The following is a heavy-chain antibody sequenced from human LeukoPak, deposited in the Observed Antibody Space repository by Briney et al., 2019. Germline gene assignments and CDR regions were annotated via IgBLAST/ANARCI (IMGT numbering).Heavy chain of an antibody. Sequence: SQTLSLTCTVSGGSISSGDYYWSWIRQPPGKGLEWIGYIYYSGSTYYNPSLKSRVTISVDTSKNQFSLKLSSVTAADTAVYYCARRRPVSGRLDHWGQGTLVTVSS. CDR2: IYYSGST. CDR1: GGSISSGDYY. CDR3: ARRRPVSGRLDH. V-gene: IGHV4-30-4*08. J-gene: IGHJ5*02.